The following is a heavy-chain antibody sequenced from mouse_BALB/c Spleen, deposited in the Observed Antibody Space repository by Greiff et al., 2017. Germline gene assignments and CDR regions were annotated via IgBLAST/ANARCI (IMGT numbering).Heavy chain of an antibody. J-gene: IGHJ3*01. CDR1: GFTFSSYG. V-gene: IGHV5-6*01. CDR3: ARGILFITTGVDPWFAY. CDR2: ISSGGSYT. Sequence: EVMLVESGGDLVKPGGSLKLSCAASGFTFSSYGMSWVHQTPDKRLEWVATISSGGSYTYYPDSLKGRVTISRDNAKTTLYLQMSSLKSEDTAMYYCARGILFITTGVDPWFAYWGQGTLVTVSA. D-gene: IGHD1-1*01.